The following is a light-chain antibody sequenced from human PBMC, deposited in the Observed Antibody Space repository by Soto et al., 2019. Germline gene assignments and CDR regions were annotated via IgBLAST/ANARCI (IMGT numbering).Light chain of an antibody. Sequence: DIQMTQSPSSLSASVGDRVTITCRTSQSISGYLNWYRHKPGKAPTLLIYAASTLQSGVPSRFSGSGSGTDFTLTISNLRPEDFATYYCQQSYSTLPITFGQGTRLEIK. J-gene: IGKJ5*01. CDR3: QQSYSTLPIT. CDR1: QSISGY. CDR2: AAS. V-gene: IGKV1-39*01.